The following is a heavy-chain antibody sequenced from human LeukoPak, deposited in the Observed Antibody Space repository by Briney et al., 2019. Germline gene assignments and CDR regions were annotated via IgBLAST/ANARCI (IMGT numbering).Heavy chain of an antibody. CDR3: AREQGKDSSSWYDSLWWFDP. CDR1: GGSISSGSYY. V-gene: IGHV4-61*02. Sequence: SETLSLTCTVSGGSISSGSYYWSWIRQPAGTGLEWIGRIYTSGSTNYNPSLKSRVTISVDTSKNQFSLKLSSVTAADTGVYYCAREQGKDSSSWYDSLWWFDPWGQGTLVTVSS. J-gene: IGHJ5*02. CDR2: IYTSGST. D-gene: IGHD6-13*01.